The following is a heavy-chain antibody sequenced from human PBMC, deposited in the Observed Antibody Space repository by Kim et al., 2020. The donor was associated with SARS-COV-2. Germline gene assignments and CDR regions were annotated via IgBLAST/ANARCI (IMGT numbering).Heavy chain of an antibody. CDR3: ATLTWGSFDY. D-gene: IGHD7-27*01. CDR1: GFSLDDYV. V-gene: IGHV3-43*02. Sequence: GGSLRLSCAASGFSLDDYVMHWVRQAPGKGLEWVSLITGDGGKTYYADSVKGRFIVSRDSAKNSLFLQMNSVGIEDTALYYCATLTWGSFDYWGQGTLVT. J-gene: IGHJ4*02. CDR2: ITGDGGKT.